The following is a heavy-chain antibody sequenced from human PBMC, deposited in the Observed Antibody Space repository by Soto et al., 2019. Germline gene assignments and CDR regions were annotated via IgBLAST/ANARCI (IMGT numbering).Heavy chain of an antibody. CDR3: ARRGFGYDDFDY. J-gene: IGHJ4*02. V-gene: IGHV4-59*01. D-gene: IGHD5-12*01. Sequence: PSETLSLTCTVSGGSISSYYWSWIRQPPGKGLEWIGYIYYSGSTNYNPSLKSRVTISVDTSKNQFSLKLSSVTAADTAVYYCARRGFGYDDFDYWGQGTLVTVSS. CDR2: IYYSGST. CDR1: GGSISSYY.